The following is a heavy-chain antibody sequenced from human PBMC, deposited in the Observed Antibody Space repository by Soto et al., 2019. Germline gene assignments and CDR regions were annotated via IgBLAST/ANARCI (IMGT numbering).Heavy chain of an antibody. D-gene: IGHD2-15*01. CDR1: GFTFSSYG. V-gene: IGHV3-33*01. Sequence: GGSLRLSCAASGFTFSSYGMHWVRQAPGKGLEWVAVIWYDGSNKYYADSVKGRFTISRDNSKNTLYLLMNSLRAEDTAVYYCARGVVVVAARIYYFDYWGQGTLVTVSS. J-gene: IGHJ4*02. CDR2: IWYDGSNK. CDR3: ARGVVVVAARIYYFDY.